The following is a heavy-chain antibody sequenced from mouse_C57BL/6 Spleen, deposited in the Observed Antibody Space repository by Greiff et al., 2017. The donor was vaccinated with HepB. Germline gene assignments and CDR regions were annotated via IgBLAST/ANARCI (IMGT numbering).Heavy chain of an antibody. J-gene: IGHJ4*01. V-gene: IGHV1-55*01. Sequence: QVQLQQPGAELVKPGASVKMSCKASGYTFTSYWITWVKQRPGQGLEWIGDIYPGSGSTNYNEKFKSKATLTVDTSSSTAYMQLSSLTSEDSAVYYCARGDYGSSEAMDYWGQGTSVTVSS. D-gene: IGHD1-1*01. CDR1: GYTFTSYW. CDR3: ARGDYGSSEAMDY. CDR2: IYPGSGST.